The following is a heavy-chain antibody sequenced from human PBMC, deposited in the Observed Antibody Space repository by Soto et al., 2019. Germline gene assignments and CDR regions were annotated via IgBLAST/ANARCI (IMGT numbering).Heavy chain of an antibody. CDR2: ISGDSNYI. Sequence: GGSLRLSCAASGFSFSGYNMNWVRQAPGKGLEWVSSISGDSNYIYYADSVQGRFTISRDNAKNSVYLQMNSLRAEDTAVCYCARVVYFDRSAYGLWGQGTMVTVSS. CDR3: ARVVYFDRSAYGL. CDR1: GFSFSGYN. V-gene: IGHV3-21*01. J-gene: IGHJ3*01. D-gene: IGHD3-22*01.